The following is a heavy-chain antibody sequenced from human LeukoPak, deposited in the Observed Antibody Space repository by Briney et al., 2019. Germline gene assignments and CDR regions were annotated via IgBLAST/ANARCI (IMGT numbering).Heavy chain of an antibody. V-gene: IGHV3-23*01. J-gene: IGHJ4*02. D-gene: IGHD5-18*01. CDR2: IFPSGEI. Sequence: GGSLRLSCAASGFTFSTFAMVWVRQPPGKGLEWVSSIFPSGEIHYADSVRGRFTISRDNSKSTLYLQMNSLRVEDTAVYYCARKRGYTYGYDSWGQGTLVTVSS. CDR1: GFTFSTFA. CDR3: ARKRGYTYGYDS.